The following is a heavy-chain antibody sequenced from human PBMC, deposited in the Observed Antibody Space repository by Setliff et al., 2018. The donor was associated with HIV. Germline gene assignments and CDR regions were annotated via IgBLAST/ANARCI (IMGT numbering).Heavy chain of an antibody. V-gene: IGHV5-51*01. CDR2: IWPGDSDT. J-gene: IGHJ4*02. D-gene: IGHD4-17*01. CDR3: ARLGDFGDFGQY. Sequence: PGESLKISCKGSRYSFTNYWVGWVRQMPANGLEWMGLIWPGDSDTRYSPSFQGQVTLSADKSISTAYLRLSSLAVSDTAIYYCARLGDFGDFGQYWGQGTLVTVSS. CDR1: RYSFTNYW.